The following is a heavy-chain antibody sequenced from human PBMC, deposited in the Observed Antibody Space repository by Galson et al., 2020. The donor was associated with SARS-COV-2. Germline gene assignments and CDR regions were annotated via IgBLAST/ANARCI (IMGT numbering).Heavy chain of an antibody. CDR3: AKSSDRVSITVVVITFPEDFDS. D-gene: IGHD3-22*01. V-gene: IGHV3-23*01. Sequence: TGGSLRLSCAASGLTFSTYAMSWVRQAPGKGLEWVSTISGSGGTTYYADSAKGRFPISQDNSKSTLNRQINNLRVEDTAVYYCAKSSDRVSITVVVITFPEDFDSWGPGTLVTVSS. J-gene: IGHJ4*02. CDR1: GLTFSTYA. CDR2: ISGSGGTT.